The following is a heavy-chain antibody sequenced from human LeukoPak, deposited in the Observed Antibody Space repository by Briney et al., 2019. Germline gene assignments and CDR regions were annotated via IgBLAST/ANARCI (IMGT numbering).Heavy chain of an antibody. V-gene: IGHV4-39*01. Sequence: SETLSLTCTVSGGSSSETTYYWAWIRQPPGKGLEWIGSIYFSETNYNPSLKSRITISGDTSKKQFSLKLTSVTAADTAVYYCASPSQSVISRGGFDIWGQGTMVTVSA. D-gene: IGHD3-22*01. J-gene: IGHJ3*02. CDR2: IYFSET. CDR3: ASPSQSVISRGGFDI. CDR1: GGSSSETTYY.